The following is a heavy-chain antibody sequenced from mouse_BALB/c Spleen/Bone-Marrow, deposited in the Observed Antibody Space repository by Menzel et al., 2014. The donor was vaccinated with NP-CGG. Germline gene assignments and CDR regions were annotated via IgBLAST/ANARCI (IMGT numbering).Heavy chain of an antibody. D-gene: IGHD1-1*01. V-gene: IGHV5-6-2*01. CDR2: INSNGGLT. CDR1: GFTFSSYY. CDR3: ARHQRCSSFYYFDY. Sequence: DVQLQESGGGLVKLGASLKLSCAASGFTFSSYYMSWVRQTPEKRLELVAAINSNGGLTYYPDTVKGRFTISRDNAKNSLYLQMSSLKSDDTALYYCARHQRCSSFYYFDYWGQGTTLTVSS. J-gene: IGHJ2*01.